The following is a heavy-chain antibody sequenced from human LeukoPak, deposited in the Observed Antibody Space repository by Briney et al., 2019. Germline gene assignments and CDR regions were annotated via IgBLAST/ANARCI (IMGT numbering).Heavy chain of an antibody. CDR3: ARLGLIVVAQPHDAFDI. CDR1: GGSFSGYY. CDR2: INHSGST. D-gene: IGHD3-22*01. V-gene: IGHV4-34*01. J-gene: IGHJ3*02. Sequence: PSETLSLTCAVYGGSFSGYYWSWIRQPPGKGLEWIGEINHSGSTNYNPSLKSRVTISVDTSKNQFSLKLSSVTAADTAVYYCARLGLIVVAQPHDAFDIWGQGTMVTVSS.